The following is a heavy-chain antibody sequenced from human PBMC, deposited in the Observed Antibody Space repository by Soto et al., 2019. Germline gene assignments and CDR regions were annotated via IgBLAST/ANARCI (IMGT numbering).Heavy chain of an antibody. Sequence: QVHLVESGGGVVQPGRSLRLSCAASGLSFGDDAMHWVRQAPGKGLEWVGVITYDGSSKYYADSVRGRFTISRDNSKSTLYLQMDSLITKDTAVYYCARDVGTQMDFWSTSGMDVWGHGTTVTVSS. D-gene: IGHD3-3*01. CDR2: ITYDGSSK. CDR3: ARDVGTQMDFWSTSGMDV. CDR1: GLSFGDDA. J-gene: IGHJ6*02. V-gene: IGHV3-30-3*01.